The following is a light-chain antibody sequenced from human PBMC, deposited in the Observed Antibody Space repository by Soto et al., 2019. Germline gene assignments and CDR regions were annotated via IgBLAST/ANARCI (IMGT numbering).Light chain of an antibody. Sequence: QSALTQPASVSGSPGQSITISCTGTSSDVGGYNYVSWYQHHPGKAPKLMIYEVSNRPSGVSNRFSGSKSGNTASLTIFGLQAEDEADYYCSSYTTTSAYVVFGGGTQLTVL. J-gene: IGLJ2*01. CDR3: SSYTTTSAYVV. CDR1: SSDVGGYNY. CDR2: EVS. V-gene: IGLV2-14*01.